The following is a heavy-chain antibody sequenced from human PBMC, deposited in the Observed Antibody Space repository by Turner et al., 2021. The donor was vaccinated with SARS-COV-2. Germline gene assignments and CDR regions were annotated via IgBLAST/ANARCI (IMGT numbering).Heavy chain of an antibody. CDR1: GFTFSSYG. D-gene: IGHD6-13*01. Sequence: QVPLVESGGGVVQPGRSLSLSCSASGFTFSSYGMHWVRQAPGKGLEWVAIIWYDGSNKDYADSVKGRFTIARDNSKNTLYLQMNSLRAEDTAVYYCAREHPPSSWQTYYFDFWGQGTLVTVSS. V-gene: IGHV3-33*01. CDR3: AREHPPSSWQTYYFDF. J-gene: IGHJ4*02. CDR2: IWYDGSNK.